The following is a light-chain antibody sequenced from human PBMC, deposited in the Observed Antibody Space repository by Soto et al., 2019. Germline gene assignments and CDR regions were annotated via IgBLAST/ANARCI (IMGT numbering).Light chain of an antibody. J-gene: IGKJ1*01. Sequence: DIQLTQSPSSLSASLGQRVTLTCLASQTISSRLAWYQQKPGKAPKLLIYKASTLKSGVPSRFSGSGSGTEFTLTISSLQPDDFATYYCQQYNSYRTFGQGTKVDI. CDR3: QQYNSYRT. V-gene: IGKV1-5*03. CDR1: QTISSR. CDR2: KAS.